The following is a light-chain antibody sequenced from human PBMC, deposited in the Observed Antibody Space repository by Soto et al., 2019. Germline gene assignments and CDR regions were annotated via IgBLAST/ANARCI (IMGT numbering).Light chain of an antibody. CDR1: QSVSNSS. J-gene: IGKJ2*01. V-gene: IGKV3-20*01. CDR3: QVYGNSPMYT. CDR2: AAS. Sequence: EIVLTQSPGTLSLSPGERATFSCRASQSVSNSSLAWYHQKPGQAPRLLLFAASRRATGIPDTFSGSGSGTDFTLTISRLGPEDFAVYYCQVYGNSPMYTFGQGTRLEIK.